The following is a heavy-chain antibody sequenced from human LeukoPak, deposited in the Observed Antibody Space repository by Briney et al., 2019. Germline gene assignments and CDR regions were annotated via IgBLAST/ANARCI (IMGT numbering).Heavy chain of an antibody. CDR2: IRNSGSA. V-gene: IGHV4-4*07. J-gene: IGHJ4*02. CDR3: ATGSYSGGFDK. D-gene: IGHD2-8*02. CDR1: GGSISPYQ. Sequence: SETLSLTCTVSGGSISPYQWSWIRQSDGKRLEWIGLIRNSGSADYNPSLKSRVTLSIDTSKSQISLRLTSVTAADTAVYYCATGSYSGGFDKWGQGTLVIVSS.